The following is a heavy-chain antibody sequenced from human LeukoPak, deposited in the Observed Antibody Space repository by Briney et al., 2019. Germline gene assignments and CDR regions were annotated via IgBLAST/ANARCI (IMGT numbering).Heavy chain of an antibody. V-gene: IGHV1-18*01. Sequence: ASVKVSCKASGYTFTSYGISWVRQAPGQGLEWMGWISAYNGNTNYAQKLQGRVTMTTDTSTSTAYMELRSLRSDDTAMYYCARTGVVPAAEDAFDIWGQGTMVTVSS. CDR3: ARTGVVPAAEDAFDI. CDR1: GYTFTSYG. J-gene: IGHJ3*02. CDR2: ISAYNGNT. D-gene: IGHD2-2*01.